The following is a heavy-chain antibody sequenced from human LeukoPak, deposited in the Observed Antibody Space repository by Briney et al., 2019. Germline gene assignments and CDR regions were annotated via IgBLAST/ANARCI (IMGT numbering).Heavy chain of an antibody. CDR2: ISSSSSTI. J-gene: IGHJ4*02. V-gene: IGHV3-48*04. CDR3: ARERHYYYDSSGYSYYFDY. Sequence: GGSLRLSCAASGFTFSSYSMNWVRQAPGKGLEWVSYISSSSSTIYYADSVKGRFTISRDNAKNSLYLQMTSLRAEDTAVYYCARERHYYYDSSGYSYYFDYWGQGTLVTVSS. D-gene: IGHD3-22*01. CDR1: GFTFSSYS.